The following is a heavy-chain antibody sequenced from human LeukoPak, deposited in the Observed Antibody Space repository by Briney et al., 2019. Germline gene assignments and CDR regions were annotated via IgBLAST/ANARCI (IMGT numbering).Heavy chain of an antibody. CDR1: GYTFTGYY. J-gene: IGHJ3*02. CDR3: ARAVTDAFDI. D-gene: IGHD3-16*02. V-gene: IGHV1-46*01. Sequence: ASVKYSCTASGYTFTGYYMHWVRQAPGQGLEWMGIINPSGGSTSYAQKFQGRVTMTRDTSTSTVYMELSSLRSEDTAVYYCARAVTDAFDIWGQGTMVTVSS. CDR2: INPSGGST.